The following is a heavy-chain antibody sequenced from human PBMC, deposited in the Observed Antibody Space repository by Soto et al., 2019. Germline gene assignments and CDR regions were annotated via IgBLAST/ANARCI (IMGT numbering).Heavy chain of an antibody. V-gene: IGHV3-53*01. Sequence: GGSLRLSCAASGFTVSINYMSWVRHAPGKGLEWVSVIYSGGSTYYADSVKGRFTISRDNSKNTLYLQMNSLRAEDTAVYYCARDFRITGTTYFQHWGQGTLVTVSS. D-gene: IGHD1-7*01. CDR1: GFTVSINY. CDR2: IYSGGST. J-gene: IGHJ1*01. CDR3: ARDFRITGTTYFQH.